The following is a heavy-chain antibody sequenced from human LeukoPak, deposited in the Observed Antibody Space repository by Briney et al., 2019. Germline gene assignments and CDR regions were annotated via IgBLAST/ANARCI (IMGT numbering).Heavy chain of an antibody. D-gene: IGHD1-26*01. CDR2: IYNGGST. CDR1: GLTVSSNF. Sequence: GGSLRLSCAASGLTVSSNFMTWVRQTPGKGREWVSVIYNGGSTYYADSVNGRFTISRDKSKKTVFLQMNSLRAEDTAVYYCATGMSGTYRVDYWGQGTLVIVSS. CDR3: ATGMSGTYRVDY. V-gene: IGHV3-53*01. J-gene: IGHJ4*02.